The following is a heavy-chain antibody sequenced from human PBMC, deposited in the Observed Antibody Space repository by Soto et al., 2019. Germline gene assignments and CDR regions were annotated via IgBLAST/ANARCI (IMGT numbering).Heavy chain of an antibody. J-gene: IGHJ6*02. D-gene: IGHD4-4*01. CDR1: GFTFSSYS. CDR3: ARDTVKGGYYYYGMDV. CDR2: ISSSSSYI. Sequence: GGSLRLSCAASGFTFSSYSMNWVRQAPGKGLEWVSSISSSSSYIYYADSVKGRFTISRDNAKNSLYLQMNSLRAEDTAVYYCARDTVKGGYYYYGMDVWGQGTTVTVSS. V-gene: IGHV3-21*01.